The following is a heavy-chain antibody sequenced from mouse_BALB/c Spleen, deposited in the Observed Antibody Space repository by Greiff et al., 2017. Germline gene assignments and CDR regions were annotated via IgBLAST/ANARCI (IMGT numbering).Heavy chain of an antibody. J-gene: IGHJ4*01. CDR1: GFNIKDTY. V-gene: IGHV14-3*02. CDR3: ALGDYVSFYAMDY. CDR2: IDPANGNT. D-gene: IGHD1-1*01. Sequence: EVQRVESGAELVKPGASVKLSCTASGFNIKDTYMHWVKQRPEQGLEWIGRIDPANGNTKYDPKFQGKATITADTSSNTAYLQLSSLTSEDTAVYYCALGDYVSFYAMDYWGQGTSVTVSS.